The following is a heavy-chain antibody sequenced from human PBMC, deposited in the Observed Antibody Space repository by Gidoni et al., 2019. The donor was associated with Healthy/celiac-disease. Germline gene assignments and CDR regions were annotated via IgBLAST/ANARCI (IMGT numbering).Heavy chain of an antibody. D-gene: IGHD1-7*01. V-gene: IGHV3-30*02. J-gene: IGHJ3*02. Sequence: QVQLVESGGGVVQPGGSLRLSCAASGFTFSSYGMHWVRQAPGKGLEWVAFIRYDGSNKYYADSVKGRFTISRDNSKNTLYLQMNSLRAEDTAVYYCAKDLNWGYLELREGDAFDIWGQGTMVTVSS. CDR2: IRYDGSNK. CDR3: AKDLNWGYLELREGDAFDI. CDR1: GFTFSSYG.